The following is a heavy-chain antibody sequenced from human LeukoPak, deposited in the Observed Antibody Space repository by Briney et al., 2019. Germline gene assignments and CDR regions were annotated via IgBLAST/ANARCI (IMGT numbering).Heavy chain of an antibody. CDR2: ISDYNGNT. V-gene: IGHV1-18*04. J-gene: IGHJ3*02. Sequence: ASVQVSCKASGYTFTNYGITWVRRAPGQGLEWMGWISDYNGNTDYAQNLQGRVTMTTDTSTSTAYMELRSLRADDTAIFYCAKDKGQQLANGKDAFDIWGQGTMVTVSS. D-gene: IGHD6-13*01. CDR3: AKDKGQQLANGKDAFDI. CDR1: GYTFTNYG.